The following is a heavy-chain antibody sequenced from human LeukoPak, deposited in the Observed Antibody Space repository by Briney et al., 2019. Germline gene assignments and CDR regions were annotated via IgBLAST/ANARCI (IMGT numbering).Heavy chain of an antibody. CDR2: INHSGST. J-gene: IGHJ6*04. V-gene: IGHV4-34*01. D-gene: IGHD3-10*01. Sequence: YYWSWIRQPPGKGLEWIGEINHSGSTNYNPSLKSRVTISVDTSKNQFSLRLSSVTAADTAVYYCASYYASGVSAYDYFGMDVWGKGTTVTVS. CDR1: YY. CDR3: ASYYASGVSAYDYFGMDV.